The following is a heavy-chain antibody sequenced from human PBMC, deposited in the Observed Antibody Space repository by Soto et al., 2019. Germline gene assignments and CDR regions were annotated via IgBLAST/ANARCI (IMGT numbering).Heavy chain of an antibody. CDR1: GLTFSNYA. Sequence: GGSLRLSCATSGLTFSNYAMSWVRQAPGGGLEWVSSMSGSSSTTYYADSVRGRSTISRDRSKNTLYLQMSSLRAEDTALYYCAKNQERELPRVIDFWGQGTLVTVSS. J-gene: IGHJ4*02. CDR2: MSGSSSTT. V-gene: IGHV3-23*01. CDR3: AKNQERELPRVIDF. D-gene: IGHD1-7*01.